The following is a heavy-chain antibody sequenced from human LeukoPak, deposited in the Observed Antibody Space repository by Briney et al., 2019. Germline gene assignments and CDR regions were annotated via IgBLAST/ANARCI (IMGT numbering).Heavy chain of an antibody. V-gene: IGHV3-30-3*01. Sequence: PGGSLRLSCAASGFTFSTYAIHWVRQAPGKGLEWVAGISYDGSNKYYADSVKGRFTISRDNSKNTLYLQMNGLRADDTAVYFCARAIRANAFDIWGQGTMVTVSS. D-gene: IGHD3-9*01. CDR1: GFTFSTYA. CDR3: ARAIRANAFDI. J-gene: IGHJ3*02. CDR2: ISYDGSNK.